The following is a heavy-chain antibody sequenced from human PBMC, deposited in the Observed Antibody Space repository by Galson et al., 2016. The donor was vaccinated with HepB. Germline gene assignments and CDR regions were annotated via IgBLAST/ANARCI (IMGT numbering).Heavy chain of an antibody. J-gene: IGHJ4*02. CDR2: ISGSGGIT. V-gene: IGHV3-23*01. D-gene: IGHD4-17*01. Sequence: SLRLSCAASGFTFTNYAMSWVRQAPGKGLGWVSVISGSGGITYSADSVKGRFTISRDTYKNTLYLQMDSLRAEDTAVYYCAKAKAYFGDYLRFPFAYWGQGTLVTVSS. CDR1: GFTFTNYA. CDR3: AKAKAYFGDYLRFPFAY.